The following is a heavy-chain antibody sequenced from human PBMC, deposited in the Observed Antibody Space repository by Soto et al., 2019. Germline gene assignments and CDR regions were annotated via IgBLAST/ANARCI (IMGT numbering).Heavy chain of an antibody. V-gene: IGHV1-18*01. CDR1: GYTFTSYG. Sequence: QVQLVQSGAEVKKPGASVKVSCKASGYTFTSYGISWVRQAPGQGLEWMGWISAYNGNTNYAQKLQGRVTMTTDTATSTAYMELRSLRSDDTAVYYCVWDRVVAATSFPGYWGQGTLVTVSS. CDR2: ISAYNGNT. D-gene: IGHD2-15*01. J-gene: IGHJ4*02. CDR3: VWDRVVAATSFPGY.